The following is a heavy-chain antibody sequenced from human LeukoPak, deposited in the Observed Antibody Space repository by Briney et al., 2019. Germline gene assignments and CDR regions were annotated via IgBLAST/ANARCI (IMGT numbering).Heavy chain of an antibody. CDR2: ISYDGSNK. CDR1: RFTFSSYG. Sequence: GRSLRLSCAASRFTFSSYGMHWVRQAPGKGLEWVAVISYDGSNKYYADSVKGRFTISRDNSKNTLYLQMNSLRAEDTAVYYCAKDPYGSGRRHGMDVWGKGTTVTVSS. V-gene: IGHV3-30*18. D-gene: IGHD3-10*01. J-gene: IGHJ6*04. CDR3: AKDPYGSGRRHGMDV.